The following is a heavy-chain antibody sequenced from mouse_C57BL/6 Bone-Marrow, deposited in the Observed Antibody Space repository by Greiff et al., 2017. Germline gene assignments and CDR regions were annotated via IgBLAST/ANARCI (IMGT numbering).Heavy chain of an antibody. CDR3: ACLIVLDYAMDY. D-gene: IGHD2-12*01. V-gene: IGHV14-3*01. J-gene: IGHJ4*01. Sequence: VQLKESVAELVRPGASVKLSCTASGFTIKNTYMHWVKQRPEQGLEWIGRIDPANGNTKYAPKFQGKATITADTSSNTAYLQLSSLTSEDTAIYYCACLIVLDYAMDYGGQGTTVTVAA. CDR1: GFTIKNTY. CDR2: IDPANGNT.